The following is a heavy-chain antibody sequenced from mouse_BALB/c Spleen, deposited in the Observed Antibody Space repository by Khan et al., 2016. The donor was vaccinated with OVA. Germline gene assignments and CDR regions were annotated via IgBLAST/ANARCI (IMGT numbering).Heavy chain of an antibody. CDR3: ATSDFYGYYFDY. CDR2: ISGDSNTI. D-gene: IGHD1-1*01. CDR1: GFTFSSYG. J-gene: IGHJ2*01. V-gene: IGHV5-17*02. Sequence: EVELVESGGGLVQPGGSRKLSCAASGFTFSSYGMHWVRQAPEKGLAWVAYISGDSNTIYYADTVKGRFTISRDNPKNTLFLRMTSLMSEDTAMYYCATSDFYGYYFDYWGPGTTLTVSS.